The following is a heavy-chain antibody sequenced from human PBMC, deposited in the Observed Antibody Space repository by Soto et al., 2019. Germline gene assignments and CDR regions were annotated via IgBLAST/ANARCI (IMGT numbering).Heavy chain of an antibody. CDR1: GASVTNYY. CDR2: ISYGGTT. V-gene: IGHV4-59*02. Sequence: QVQLQQSGPGLVKPSETLSLTCSVSGASVTNYYWSWIRQSPGKGLEWIGYISYGGTTNFNSSLKGRVTVSVDMSKNQFSLTLNSVTAADTAVYYCAMYYGHGQDYWGQGTLVTVSS. D-gene: IGHD3-10*01. J-gene: IGHJ4*02. CDR3: AMYYGHGQDY.